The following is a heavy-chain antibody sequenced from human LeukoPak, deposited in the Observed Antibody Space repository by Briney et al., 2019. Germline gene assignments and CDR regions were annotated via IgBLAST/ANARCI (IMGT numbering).Heavy chain of an antibody. Sequence: SETRSLTCTVSGGSISSGGYYWSWIRQPPGKGLEWIGYIYHSGSTYYNPSLKSRVTISVDRSKNQFSLKLSSVTAADTAVYYCARMTDETIVGATKEGGKDYWGQGTLVTVSS. D-gene: IGHD1-26*01. CDR1: GGSISSGGYY. V-gene: IGHV4-30-2*01. CDR3: ARMTDETIVGATKEGGKDY. CDR2: IYHSGST. J-gene: IGHJ4*02.